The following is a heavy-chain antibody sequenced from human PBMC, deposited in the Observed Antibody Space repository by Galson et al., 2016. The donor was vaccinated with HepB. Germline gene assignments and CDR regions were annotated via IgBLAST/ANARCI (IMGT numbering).Heavy chain of an antibody. J-gene: IGHJ3*02. Sequence: CAISGDSVSRYSAAWNWIRQSPSRGLEWLGRTYCRSSCNNEYAVSVKSRITIEPDTSKNPWSLQLNSVTPEDTAIYYRATGRDNAFGIWGQGTVVIVSS. CDR2: TYCRSSCNN. V-gene: IGHV6-1*01. CDR3: ATGRDNAFGI. CDR1: GDSVSRYSAA. D-gene: IGHD2-8*02.